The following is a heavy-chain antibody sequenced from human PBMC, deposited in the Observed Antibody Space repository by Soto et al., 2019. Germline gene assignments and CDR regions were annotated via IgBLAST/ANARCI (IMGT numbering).Heavy chain of an antibody. CDR3: AKEYYYDSSFDY. V-gene: IGHV3-23*01. CDR1: GITFSDFA. CDR2: ISGRGDEI. D-gene: IGHD3-22*01. J-gene: IGHJ4*02. Sequence: GGSLRLSCVASGITFSDFAMAWLRQTTGKGLEWVSTISGRGDEIYYADSVKGRFTISRDNSRSTLYLQMNSLRAEDTAVYFCAKEYYYDSSFDYWGQGGLVTV.